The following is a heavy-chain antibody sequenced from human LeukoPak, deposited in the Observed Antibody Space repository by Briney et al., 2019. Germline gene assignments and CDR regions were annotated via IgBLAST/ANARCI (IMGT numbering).Heavy chain of an antibody. D-gene: IGHD3-10*01. Sequence: PGKSLRLSCVASGFTLSSSWMSWVRQGPGKGLEWVASINQDEIHYVDAVRGRFTISRDNAKNSLYLQMNSLTADDTAVYYCVRSHHPGGWFDPWGQGTLVTVSS. V-gene: IGHV3-7*01. J-gene: IGHJ5*02. CDR3: VRSHHPGGWFDP. CDR2: INQDEI. CDR1: GFTLSSSW.